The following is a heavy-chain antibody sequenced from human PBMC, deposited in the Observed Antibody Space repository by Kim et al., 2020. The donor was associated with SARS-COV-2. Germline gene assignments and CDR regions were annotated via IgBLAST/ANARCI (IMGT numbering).Heavy chain of an antibody. D-gene: IGHD3-9*01. Sequence: SETLSLTCTVSGGSISSYYWSWIRQPAGKGLEWIGRIYTSGSTNYNPSLKSRVTMSVDTSKNQFSLKLSSVTAADTAVYYCARGELRYFDWFYDYWGQGTLVTVSS. CDR3: ARGELRYFDWFYDY. CDR2: IYTSGST. CDR1: GGSISSYY. V-gene: IGHV4-4*07. J-gene: IGHJ4*02.